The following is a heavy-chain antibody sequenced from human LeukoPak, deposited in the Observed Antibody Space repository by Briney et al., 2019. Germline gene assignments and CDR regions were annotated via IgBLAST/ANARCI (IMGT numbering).Heavy chain of an antibody. D-gene: IGHD3-10*01. CDR3: AKRRGFGESNFDY. CDR2: ISYDGSNK. J-gene: IGHJ4*02. CDR1: GFTFSSYG. Sequence: PGRSLRLSCAASGFTFSSYGMHWVRQAPGKGLEWVAVISYDGSNKYYADSVKGRFTISRDNSKNTLYLQMNSLRAEDTAVYYCAKRRGFGESNFDYWGQGTLVTVSS. V-gene: IGHV3-30*18.